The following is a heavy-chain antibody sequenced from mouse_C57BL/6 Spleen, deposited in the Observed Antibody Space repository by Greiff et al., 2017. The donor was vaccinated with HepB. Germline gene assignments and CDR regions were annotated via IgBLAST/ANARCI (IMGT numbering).Heavy chain of an antibody. CDR1: GYTFTSYG. CDR2: IYPRSGNT. V-gene: IGHV1-81*01. D-gene: IGHD2-3*01. Sequence: VMLVESGAELARPGASVKLSCKASGYTFTSYGISWVKQRTGQGLEWIGEIYPRSGNTYYNEKFKGKATLTADKSSSTAYMELRGLTSEDSAVYFCARPYDGYAYWGQGTTLTVSS. CDR3: ARPYDGYAY. J-gene: IGHJ2*01.